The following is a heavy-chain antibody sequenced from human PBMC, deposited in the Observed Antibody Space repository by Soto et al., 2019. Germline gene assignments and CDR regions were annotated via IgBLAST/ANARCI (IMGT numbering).Heavy chain of an antibody. J-gene: IGHJ6*02. CDR1: GFTFSSYG. CDR2: IWYDGSNK. D-gene: IGHD2-8*01. Sequence: AGGSLRLSCAASGFTFSSYGMHWVRQAPGKGLEWVAVIWYDGSNKYYADSVKGRFTISRDNSKNTLYLQMNSLRAEDTAVYYCARDLCTNGVCYSYYYGMDVWGQGTTVTVSS. CDR3: ARDLCTNGVCYSYYYGMDV. V-gene: IGHV3-33*01.